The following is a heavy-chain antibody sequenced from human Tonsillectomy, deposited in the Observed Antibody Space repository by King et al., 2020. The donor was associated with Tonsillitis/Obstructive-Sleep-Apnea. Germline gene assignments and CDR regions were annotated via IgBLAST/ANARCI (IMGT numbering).Heavy chain of an antibody. Sequence: VQLVQSGAEVKKPGASVKVSCKASGYTFTSYYMHWVRQAPGHGLEWMGIINPSGGSTSYEQKFQGRVTMTRDTYTSTVYMELCSLRSEDTAVYYCARGGAINYYYYYMDVWGKGTTVTVSS. CDR3: ARGGAINYYYYYMDV. CDR1: GYTFTSYY. CDR2: INPSGGST. J-gene: IGHJ6*03. V-gene: IGHV1-46*01. D-gene: IGHD5-12*01.